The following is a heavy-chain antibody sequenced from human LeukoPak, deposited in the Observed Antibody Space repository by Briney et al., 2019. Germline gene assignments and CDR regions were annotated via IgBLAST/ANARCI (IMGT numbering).Heavy chain of an antibody. CDR3: AREASGWDNAFDY. D-gene: IGHD6-19*01. V-gene: IGHV4-39*07. CDR2: IYYSGST. Sequence: PSETLSLTCTVSGGSISSSSYYWGWIRQPPGKGLEWIGSIYYSGSTYYNPSLKSRVTISVDTSKNQFSLKLSSVTAADTAVYYCAREASGWDNAFDYWGQGTLVTVSS. J-gene: IGHJ4*02. CDR1: GGSISSSSYY.